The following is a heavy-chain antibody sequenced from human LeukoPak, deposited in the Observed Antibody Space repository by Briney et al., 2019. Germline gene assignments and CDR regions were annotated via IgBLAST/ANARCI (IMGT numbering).Heavy chain of an antibody. CDR3: ARALPGSGWYYFDY. CDR2: TRNKANSYTT. D-gene: IGHD6-19*01. CDR1: GFTFSDHY. V-gene: IGHV3-72*01. J-gene: IGHJ4*02. Sequence: GGSLRLSCAVSGFTFSDHYMDWVRQAPGKGLEWVGRTRNKANSYTTEYAASVKGRFTISRDDSKNSLYLQMNSLKTEDTAVYYCARALPGSGWYYFDYWGQGTLVTVSS.